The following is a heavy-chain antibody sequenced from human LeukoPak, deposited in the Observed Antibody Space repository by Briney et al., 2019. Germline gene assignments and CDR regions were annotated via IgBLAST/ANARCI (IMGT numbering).Heavy chain of an antibody. J-gene: IGHJ5*02. V-gene: IGHV4-38-2*02. CDR3: AREVGTTVIKGGWFDP. CDR2: INHSGIS. Sequence: SETLSLTCTVSGYSISSGYYWAWIRQPPGKGLEWIGTINHSGISYYNPSLQSRVTISVDTSKNQVSLNLTSVTAADTAVYYCAREVGTTVIKGGWFDPWGQGTLVTVSS. CDR1: GYSISSGYY. D-gene: IGHD4-23*01.